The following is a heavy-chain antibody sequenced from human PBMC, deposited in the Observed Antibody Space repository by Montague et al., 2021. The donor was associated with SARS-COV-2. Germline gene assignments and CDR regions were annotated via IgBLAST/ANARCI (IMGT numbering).Heavy chain of an antibody. CDR1: YGSFSGYY. D-gene: IGHD2-8*02. V-gene: IGHV4-34*01. Sequence: SETLSLTCTVSYGSFSGYYWCWIRQAPGKGLEWIGVINHSGTTNYNPSPKSRVTMSVDTSKNQFSLNLTSVSAADTAADYCASGGSFCFGGVCYFPRSGFDSWGQGTLGTVSS. J-gene: IGHJ5*01. CDR3: ASGGSFCFGGVCYFPRSGFDS. CDR2: INHSGTT.